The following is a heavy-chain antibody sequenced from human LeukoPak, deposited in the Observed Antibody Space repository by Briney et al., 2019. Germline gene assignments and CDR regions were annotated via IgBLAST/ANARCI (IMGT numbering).Heavy chain of an antibody. V-gene: IGHV3-23*01. Sequence: GGSLRLSCVASGFSFIDHAMTWVRQAPGKGLEWVSSISAADIGNTYYADSVKGRFTISRDNSRNTLYLQMNSLRADDMAVYYCANNWPTKSDPYYFGYWGQGTLVTVSS. CDR2: ISAADIGNT. CDR3: ANNWPTKSDPYYFGY. CDR1: GFSFIDHA. J-gene: IGHJ4*02. D-gene: IGHD1-1*01.